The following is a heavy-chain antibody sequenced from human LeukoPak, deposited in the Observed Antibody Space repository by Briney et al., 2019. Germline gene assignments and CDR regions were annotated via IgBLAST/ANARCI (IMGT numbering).Heavy chain of an antibody. V-gene: IGHV3-23*01. CDR3: AEHQASRPN. Sequence: GGSLRLSCAASGFIISTYAMNWVRQAPGKGLEWVSGISGSSDNTYYADSVKGRFTISRDNSKNTLSLQMSSLRADDTAVYYCAEHQASRPNWGQGGLLTVSS. CDR1: GFIISTYA. J-gene: IGHJ4*02. CDR2: ISGSSDNT. D-gene: IGHD6-6*01.